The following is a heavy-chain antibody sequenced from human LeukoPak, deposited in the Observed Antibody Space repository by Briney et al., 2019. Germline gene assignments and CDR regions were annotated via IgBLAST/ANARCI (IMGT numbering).Heavy chain of an antibody. CDR3: ARAAYCGGDCYTFDY. D-gene: IGHD2-21*01. CDR2: IIPIFGTA. CDR1: GGTFSSYA. J-gene: IGHJ4*02. Sequence: SSVKVSCKASGGTFSSYAISWVRQAPGQGLEWMGGIIPIFGTANYAQKFQGRVTITADESTSTAYMELSSLRFEDTAVYYCARAAYCGGDCYTFDYWGQGTLVTVSS. V-gene: IGHV1-69*13.